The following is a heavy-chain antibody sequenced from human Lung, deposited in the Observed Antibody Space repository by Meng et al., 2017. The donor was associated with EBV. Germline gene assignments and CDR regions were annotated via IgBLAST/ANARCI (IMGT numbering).Heavy chain of an antibody. V-gene: IGHV4-4*02. CDR3: ARDSDSAYSLGY. CDR1: GGSIIIGNW. CDR2: IHHSGRT. J-gene: IGHJ4*02. Sequence: VQLRGSGPGLLNPSGTLSLPCAVSGGSIIIGNWWSWVRQSPGKGLEWIGEIHHSGRTNYNPSLKSRITMSLDKPKNQFSLKLSSVTAADTAVYYCARDSDSAYSLGYWGQGTLVTVSS. D-gene: IGHD2-21*01.